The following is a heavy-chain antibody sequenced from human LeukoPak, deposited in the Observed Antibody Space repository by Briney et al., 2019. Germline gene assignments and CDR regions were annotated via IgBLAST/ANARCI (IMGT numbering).Heavy chain of an antibody. D-gene: IGHD3-22*01. Sequence: ASVKVSCKASGGTFSSYAIRWVRQAPGQGLEWMGWINTNTGNPTYAQGFTGRFVFSLDISVNTAYLQISTLKAEDTAVYYCARGYDTTGYFSYWGQGTLVTVSS. V-gene: IGHV7-4-1*02. CDR1: GGTFSSYA. CDR2: INTNTGNP. J-gene: IGHJ4*02. CDR3: ARGYDTTGYFSY.